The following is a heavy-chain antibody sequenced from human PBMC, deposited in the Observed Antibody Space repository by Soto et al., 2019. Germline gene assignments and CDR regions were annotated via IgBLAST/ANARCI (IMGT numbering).Heavy chain of an antibody. Sequence: QVQLVHSGTEVKMPGSSVKVSCKAFGGTFSDHAVSWVRQAPGQGLEWMGVINPFFKGTKYAQKFQGRLTITADDSTSTAYMDMYSLISEDTAVYYCARDVPVNYFDNTYHYYAMDVWGQGTTVIVSS. V-gene: IGHV1-69*01. J-gene: IGHJ6*02. CDR1: GGTFSDHA. CDR2: INPFFKGT. D-gene: IGHD3-9*01. CDR3: ARDVPVNYFDNTYHYYAMDV.